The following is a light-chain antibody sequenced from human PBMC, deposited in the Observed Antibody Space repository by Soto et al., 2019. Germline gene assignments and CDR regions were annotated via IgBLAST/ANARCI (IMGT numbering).Light chain of an antibody. V-gene: IGKV3-15*01. CDR3: QEYDNWPLWT. Sequence: ETVMTQSPATLPVSPGERATLSCRASQSVTSNLAWYQQKPGQAPRLLIYGASTRATGVPARFSGSGSGTEFTLTINSLQSEDFALYYCQEYDNWPLWTFGQGTKVEVK. CDR2: GAS. CDR1: QSVTSN. J-gene: IGKJ1*01.